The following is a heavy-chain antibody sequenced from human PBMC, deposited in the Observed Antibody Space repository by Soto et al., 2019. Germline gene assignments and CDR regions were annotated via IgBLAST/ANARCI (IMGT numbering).Heavy chain of an antibody. D-gene: IGHD6-19*01. J-gene: IGHJ4*02. V-gene: IGHV2-5*02. CDR2: VYWDDDK. Sequence: SGPTLVNPTETLTLTCTFSGFSLTTSGVGVGWIRQPPGKALEWLAVVYWDDDKRYSPSLRSRLTITKDASKSQVVLTMTNMDPVDTATYYCAHRQAGYNSGWNEGYFDYWGQGTLVTVSS. CDR1: GFSLTTSGVG. CDR3: AHRQAGYNSGWNEGYFDY.